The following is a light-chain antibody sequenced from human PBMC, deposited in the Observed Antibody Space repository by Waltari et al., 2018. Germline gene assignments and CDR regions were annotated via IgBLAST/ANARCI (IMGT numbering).Light chain of an antibody. Sequence: DIQLTQSPSSLSAYVGDRVTITCRTSQIINNYLNWFQQKAGKAPQLLIFDASSVQRGVPSRFSGSGSGTDFTLTISSLQPEDFATYYCQQSYTSPRTFGQGTKV. J-gene: IGKJ1*01. CDR1: QIINNY. CDR3: QQSYTSPRT. CDR2: DAS. V-gene: IGKV1-39*01.